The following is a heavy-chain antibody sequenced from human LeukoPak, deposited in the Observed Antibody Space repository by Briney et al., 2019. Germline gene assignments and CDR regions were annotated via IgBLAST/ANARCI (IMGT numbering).Heavy chain of an antibody. D-gene: IGHD3-22*01. CDR3: ARVRGRNYYDSSGYCDY. CDR2: IYHSGST. V-gene: IGHV4-38-2*02. CDR1: GGSISSYY. Sequence: SETLSLTCTVSGGSISSYYWSWIRQPPGKGLEWIGSIYHSGSTYYNPSLKSRVTISVDTSKNQFSLKLSSVTAADTAVYYCARVRGRNYYDSSGYCDYWGQGTLVTVSS. J-gene: IGHJ4*02.